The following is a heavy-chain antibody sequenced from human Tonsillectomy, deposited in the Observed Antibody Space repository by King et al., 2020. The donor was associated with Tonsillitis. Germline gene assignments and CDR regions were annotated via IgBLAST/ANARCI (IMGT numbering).Heavy chain of an antibody. CDR1: GFTFDDYA. Sequence: VQLVESGGGLVQPGRSLRLSCAASGFTFDDYAMHWVRHAPGKGLEWVSGISWNSGSIGYADSVKGRFTISRDNAKNSLYLQMNSLRAEDTALYYCAKDREGAFDIWGQGTMVTVSS. J-gene: IGHJ3*02. CDR2: ISWNSGSI. V-gene: IGHV3-9*01. CDR3: AKDREGAFDI.